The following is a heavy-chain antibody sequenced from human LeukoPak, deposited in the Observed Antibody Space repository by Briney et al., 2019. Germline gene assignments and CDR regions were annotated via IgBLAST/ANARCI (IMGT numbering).Heavy chain of an antibody. J-gene: IGHJ4*02. Sequence: GGSLRLSCAASGFTFSSYAMHWVRQAPGKGLEWVAVISYDGSNKYYADSVKGRFTISRDNSKNTLYLQMNSLRAEDTAVYYCARGGPTVTTPIDYWGQRTLVTVSS. CDR3: ARGGPTVTTPIDY. CDR1: GFTFSSYA. CDR2: ISYDGSNK. D-gene: IGHD4-17*01. V-gene: IGHV3-30-3*01.